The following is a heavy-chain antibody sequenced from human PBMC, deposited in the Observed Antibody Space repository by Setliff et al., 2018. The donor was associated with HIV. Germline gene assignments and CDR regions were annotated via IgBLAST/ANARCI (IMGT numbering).Heavy chain of an antibody. J-gene: IGHJ6*03. V-gene: IGHV4-39*07. Sequence: PSETLSLTCTVSGASISSSTYYRGWIRQPPGKGLEWIGSISYTGSTYYNPSLKSRATMSADTSKNQFSLKVTSVTAADTAVYYCARVTTVTSYYYYYYYMDVWGKGTTVTVSS. CDR3: ARVTTVTSYYYYYYYMDV. D-gene: IGHD4-17*01. CDR2: ISYTGST. CDR1: GASISSSTYY.